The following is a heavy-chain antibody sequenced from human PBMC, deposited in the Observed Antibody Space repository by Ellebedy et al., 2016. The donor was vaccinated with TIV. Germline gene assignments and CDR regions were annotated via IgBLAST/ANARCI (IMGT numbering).Heavy chain of an antibody. Sequence: GGSLRLSCAVSGITVSDYYMSWIRQAPGKGLEWVSYISGTSSFSKYADSVKGRFTISRDNAENSLYLQMNRLRVEDSAAYFCATHGIGPYYYGMDVWGQGTTVTVSS. D-gene: IGHD1-26*01. V-gene: IGHV3-11*03. J-gene: IGHJ6*02. CDR3: ATHGIGPYYYGMDV. CDR2: ISGTSSFS. CDR1: GITVSDYY.